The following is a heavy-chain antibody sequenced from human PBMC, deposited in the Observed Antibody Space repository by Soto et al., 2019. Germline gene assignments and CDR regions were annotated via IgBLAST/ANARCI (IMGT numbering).Heavy chain of an antibody. Sequence: GGSLRLSCAASGFTFSSYWMHWVRQAPGKGLVWVSRINSDGSSTSYADSVKGRFTISRDNAKNTLYLQMNSLRAEDTAVYYCARFTSGQSEGDGMDVWGQGTTVTVSS. CDR2: INSDGSST. J-gene: IGHJ6*02. CDR3: ARFTSGQSEGDGMDV. V-gene: IGHV3-74*01. D-gene: IGHD1-1*01. CDR1: GFTFSSYW.